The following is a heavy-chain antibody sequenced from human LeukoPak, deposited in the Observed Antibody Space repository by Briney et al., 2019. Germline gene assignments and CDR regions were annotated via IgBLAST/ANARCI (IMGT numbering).Heavy chain of an antibody. CDR1: GFTFSSFG. J-gene: IGHJ4*02. V-gene: IGHV3-33*01. D-gene: IGHD7-27*01. CDR2: VWSDGSSR. CDR3: ARGLGGLGNY. Sequence: GGSLRLSCAASGFTFSSFGMHWVRQAPGKGLEWVAVVWSDGSSRYYADSVKGRFTISRDNSKNTLYLQMDNLRAEDTALYHCARGLGGLGNYWGQGTLVTVSS.